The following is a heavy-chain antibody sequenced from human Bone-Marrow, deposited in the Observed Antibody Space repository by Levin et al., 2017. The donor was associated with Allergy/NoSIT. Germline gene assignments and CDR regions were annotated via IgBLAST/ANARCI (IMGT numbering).Heavy chain of an antibody. J-gene: IGHJ6*02. D-gene: IGHD2-15*01. CDR3: ATGGGVAATLRQDWDYYYGVDV. Sequence: SQTLSLTCTVSGGSISSNYWSWIRQPPGKGLEWIGHLYHTGSTDYNPSLESRVTISVDSSKTQFSLRLTSVTTADTAVSYCATGGGVAATLRQDWDYYYGVDVWGQGTTVTVSS. CDR2: LYHTGST. CDR1: GGSISSNY. V-gene: IGHV4-59*01.